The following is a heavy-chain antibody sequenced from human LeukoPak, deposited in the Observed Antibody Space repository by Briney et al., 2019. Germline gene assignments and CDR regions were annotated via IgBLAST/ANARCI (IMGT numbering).Heavy chain of an antibody. CDR1: GGSFSGYY. CDR3: ARGSPRGYGSGSYVRSWFDP. Sequence: SETLSLTCAVYGGSFSGYYWSWIRQPPEKGLEWIGEINHSGSTNYNPSLKSRVTISVDTSKNQLSLKLSSVTAADTAVYYCARGSPRGYGSGSYVRSWFDPWGQGTLVTVSS. CDR2: INHSGST. D-gene: IGHD3-10*01. V-gene: IGHV4-34*01. J-gene: IGHJ5*02.